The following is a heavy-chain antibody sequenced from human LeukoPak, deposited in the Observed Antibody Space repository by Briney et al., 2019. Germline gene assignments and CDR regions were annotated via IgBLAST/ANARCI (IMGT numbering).Heavy chain of an antibody. CDR1: GFTFSSYS. CDR3: ASAGLVRTGYFDY. Sequence: SGGSLRLSCAASGFTFSSYSMNWVRQAPVKGLEWVSSISSSSSYIYYADSVKGRFTISRDNAKNSLYLQMNSLRAEDTAVYYCASAGLVRTGYFDYWGQGTLVTVSS. J-gene: IGHJ4*02. D-gene: IGHD3-9*01. CDR2: ISSSSSYI. V-gene: IGHV3-21*01.